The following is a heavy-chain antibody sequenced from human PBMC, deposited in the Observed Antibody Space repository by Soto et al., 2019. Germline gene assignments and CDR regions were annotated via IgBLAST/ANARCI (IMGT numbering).Heavy chain of an antibody. V-gene: IGHV1-69*01. Sequence: QVQLVQSGAEVKKPGSSVKVSCKASGGTCSSYAISWVRQAPGQGLEWMGGIIPIFGTANYAQKFQGRVTITADESTSTAYMELSSLRSEDTAVYYCARVPEYRSSSFKLYYYYGMDVWGQGTTVTVSS. CDR3: ARVPEYRSSSFKLYYYYGMDV. CDR1: GGTCSSYA. J-gene: IGHJ6*02. D-gene: IGHD6-6*01. CDR2: IIPIFGTA.